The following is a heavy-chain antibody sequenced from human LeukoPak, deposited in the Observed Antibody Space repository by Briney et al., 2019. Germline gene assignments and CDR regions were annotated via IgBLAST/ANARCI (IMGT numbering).Heavy chain of an antibody. CDR1: GDSVSSNSVT. V-gene: IGHV6-1*01. CDR3: ARRLTQYDCFDP. CDR2: TYYRSTWYN. Sequence: SQTLSLTCAISGDSVSSNSVTWNWIRQSPSRGLEWLGRTYYRSTWYNDYAVSVRGRITVNPDTSKDQFSLHLNSVTPEDTAVYYFARRLTQYDCFDPWGQGILVTVSS. J-gene: IGHJ5*02. D-gene: IGHD2-2*01.